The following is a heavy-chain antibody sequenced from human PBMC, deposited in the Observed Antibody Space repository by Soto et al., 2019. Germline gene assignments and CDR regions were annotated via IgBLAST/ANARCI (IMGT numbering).Heavy chain of an antibody. CDR2: IHYSGST. V-gene: IGHV4-61*05. J-gene: IGHJ5*02. CDR1: GDSISNSRFY. Sequence: SETLSLTCSVSGDSISNSRFYWAWIRQPPGKGLEWIGYIHYSGSTNYNPSLKSRVTISVDTSKNQFSLKLNSVTAADTAVYYCARPHGGSSGWDNWFDPWGQGTLVTVSS. D-gene: IGHD6-25*01. CDR3: ARPHGGSSGWDNWFDP.